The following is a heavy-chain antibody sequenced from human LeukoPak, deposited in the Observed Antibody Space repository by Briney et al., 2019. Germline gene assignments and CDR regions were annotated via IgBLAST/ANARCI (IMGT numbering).Heavy chain of an antibody. J-gene: IGHJ4*02. Sequence: GGSLRLSCAASGITFSDYYMSWIREAPGKGLEWLSYISGSGNTIYYADSVKGRFTISRDNAKNSLYLQMNSLRAEDTAVYYCARDSKACGGACFSGLSEYWGQGTLVTVSS. V-gene: IGHV3-11*01. CDR1: GITFSDYY. CDR3: ARDSKACGGACFSGLSEY. D-gene: IGHD2-21*02. CDR2: ISGSGNTI.